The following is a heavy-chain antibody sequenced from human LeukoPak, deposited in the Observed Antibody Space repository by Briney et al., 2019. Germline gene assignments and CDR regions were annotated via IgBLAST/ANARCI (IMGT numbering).Heavy chain of an antibody. CDR1: GFTFSSYS. D-gene: IGHD3-22*01. CDR2: ISSSSSYI. CDR3: ARDLYYYDSSGYPEGFDY. V-gene: IGHV3-21*01. Sequence: GGSLRLSCAASGFTFSSYSMNWVRQAPGKGLEWVSYISSSSSYIYHADSVKGRFTISRDNAKNSLYLQMNSLRAEDTAVYYCARDLYYYDSSGYPEGFDYWGQGTLVTVSS. J-gene: IGHJ4*02.